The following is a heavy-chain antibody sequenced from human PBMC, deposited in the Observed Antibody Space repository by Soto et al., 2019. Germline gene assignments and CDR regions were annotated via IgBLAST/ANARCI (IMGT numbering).Heavy chain of an antibody. J-gene: IGHJ4*02. CDR3: STAPISL. V-gene: IGHV3-15*01. Sequence: GWMSWVRQAPGKGLEWVGRIKSKTDGGTTNYAAPVKGRFTISRDDSKNTLYLQMNSLKTEDTAVYFCSTAPISLWGQGTLVTVSS. CDR1: GW. CDR2: IKSKTDGGTT.